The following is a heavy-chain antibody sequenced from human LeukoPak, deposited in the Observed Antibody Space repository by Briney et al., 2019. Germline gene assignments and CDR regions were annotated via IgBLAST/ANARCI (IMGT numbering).Heavy chain of an antibody. CDR2: IYYSGST. J-gene: IGHJ4*02. Sequence: SETLSLTCTVSGGSISSYYWSWIRQPPGKGLGWIGYIYYSGSTNYNPSLKSRVTISVDTSKNQFSLKLSSVTAADTAVYYCARVGSDDYGDYYFDYWGQGTLVTVSS. CDR1: GGSISSYY. V-gene: IGHV4-59*01. D-gene: IGHD4-17*01. CDR3: ARVGSDDYGDYYFDY.